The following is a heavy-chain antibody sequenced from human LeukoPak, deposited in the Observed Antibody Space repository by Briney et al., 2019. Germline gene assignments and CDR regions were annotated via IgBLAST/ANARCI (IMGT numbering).Heavy chain of an antibody. CDR1: GGSISSYY. D-gene: IGHD3-22*01. CDR2: IYYSGST. J-gene: IGHJ4*02. V-gene: IGHV4-59*01. CDR3: ARDQLGGYYYDY. Sequence: SETLSVTCTVSGGSISSYYWSWIRQPPGKGLEWIGYIYYSGSTNYNPSLQSRVTISVDTSKNQFSLKLSSVTAADTAVYYCARDQLGGYYYDYWGQGTLVTVSS.